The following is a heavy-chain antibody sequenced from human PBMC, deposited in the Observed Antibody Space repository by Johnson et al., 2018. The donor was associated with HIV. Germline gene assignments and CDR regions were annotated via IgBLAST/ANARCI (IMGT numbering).Heavy chain of an antibody. CDR2: ISDDGSNK. CDR3: AREQATLFFRASGAAFNI. Sequence: QVQLVESGGGVVQPGRSLRLSCAASGFTFSSYAMHWVRQAPGKGLEWVAVISDDGSNKYYADSVKGRFTISRDNSKNTLSLQMNSLRVEDTAVYYCAREQATLFFRASGAAFNIWGQGTTVTVSS. D-gene: IGHD3-3*01. CDR1: GFTFSSYA. J-gene: IGHJ3*02. V-gene: IGHV3-30*04.